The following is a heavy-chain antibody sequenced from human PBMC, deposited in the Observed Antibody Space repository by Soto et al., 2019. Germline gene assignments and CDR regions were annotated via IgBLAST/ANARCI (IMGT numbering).Heavy chain of an antibody. D-gene: IGHD6-13*01. CDR1: GFTFSSYD. J-gene: IGHJ5*02. V-gene: IGHV3-30-3*01. CDR3: ARDRSPADGLYWFDP. CDR2: ISYDGGNK. Sequence: QVQLVESGGGVVQPGRSLRLSCAASGFTFSSYDMHWVRQAPGKGLEWVADISYDGGNKYYADSVKGRFTISRDNSKKTLYLQMNGLRPEDTAVYYCARDRSPADGLYWFDPWGQGTLVTVSS.